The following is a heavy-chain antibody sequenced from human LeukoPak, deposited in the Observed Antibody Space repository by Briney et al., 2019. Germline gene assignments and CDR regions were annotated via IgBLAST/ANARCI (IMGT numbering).Heavy chain of an antibody. D-gene: IGHD1-26*01. Sequence: PGGSLRLSCAASGFTFSSYGMHWVRQAPGKGLEWVAFIRYDGSNKYYADSVKGRFTISRDNSKNTLYLQMNSLRAEDTAVYYCAKPFLIGSGSYAPLDYWGQGTLVTVSS. CDR3: AKPFLIGSGSYAPLDY. J-gene: IGHJ4*02. V-gene: IGHV3-30*02. CDR2: IRYDGSNK. CDR1: GFTFSSYG.